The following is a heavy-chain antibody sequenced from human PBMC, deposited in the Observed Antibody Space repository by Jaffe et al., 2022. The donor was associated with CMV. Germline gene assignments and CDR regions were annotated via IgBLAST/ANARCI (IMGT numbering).Heavy chain of an antibody. V-gene: IGHV3-64D*06. CDR3: VKAGGPGDDSSGYLRGGLFDY. CDR2: ISSNGGST. Sequence: EVQLVESGGGLVQPGGSLRLSCSASGFTFSSYAMHWVRQAPGKGLEYVSAISSNGGSTYYADSVKGRFTISRDNSKNTLYLQMSSLRAEDTAVYYCVKAGGPGDDSSGYLRGGLFDYWGQGTLVTVSS. CDR1: GFTFSSYA. D-gene: IGHD3-22*01. J-gene: IGHJ4*02.